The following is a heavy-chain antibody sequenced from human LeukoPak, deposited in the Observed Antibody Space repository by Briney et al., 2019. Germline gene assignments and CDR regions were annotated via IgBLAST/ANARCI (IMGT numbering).Heavy chain of an antibody. J-gene: IGHJ4*02. Sequence: GGSLRLSCAASGFTFSSFAMTWVRQAPGKGLEWVSTISDSGGSTYYADAVKGRFTISRDNSKDTLYAQMNSLRAEDAAVYYCAKSHSVAQRGYFDYWGQGTLVTVSS. CDR1: GFTFSSFA. V-gene: IGHV3-23*01. CDR3: AKSHSVAQRGYFDY. D-gene: IGHD2-15*01. CDR2: ISDSGGST.